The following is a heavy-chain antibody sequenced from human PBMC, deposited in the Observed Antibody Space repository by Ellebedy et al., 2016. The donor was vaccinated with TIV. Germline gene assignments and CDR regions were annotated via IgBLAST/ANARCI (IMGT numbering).Heavy chain of an antibody. CDR1: GYTFTGYY. D-gene: IGHD5-12*01. Sequence: ASVKVSCXASGYTFTGYYMHWVRQAPGQGLEWMGWINPNSGGTNYAQKFQGWVTMTRDTSTSTVYMELSSLRSEDTAVYYCARAYPQKYSGYDSKGAFDIWGQGTMVTVSS. CDR2: INPNSGGT. J-gene: IGHJ3*02. CDR3: ARAYPQKYSGYDSKGAFDI. V-gene: IGHV1-2*04.